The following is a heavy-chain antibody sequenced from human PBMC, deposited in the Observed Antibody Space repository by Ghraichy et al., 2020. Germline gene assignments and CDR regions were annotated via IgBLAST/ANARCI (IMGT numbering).Heavy chain of an antibody. CDR3: ARPSVRNWGSYAFDI. Sequence: SETLSLTCTVSGGSISSYYWSWIRQPPGKGLEWIGYIYYSGSTNYNPSLKSRVTISVDTSKNQFSLKLSSVTAADTAVYYCARPSVRNWGSYAFDIWGQGTMVTVSS. D-gene: IGHD7-27*01. J-gene: IGHJ3*02. V-gene: IGHV4-59*08. CDR1: GGSISSYY. CDR2: IYYSGST.